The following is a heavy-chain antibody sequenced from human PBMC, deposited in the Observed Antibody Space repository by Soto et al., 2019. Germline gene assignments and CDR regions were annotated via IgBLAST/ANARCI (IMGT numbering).Heavy chain of an antibody. J-gene: IGHJ6*02. Sequence: EVQLVESGGGLVEPGGSLGLSCAPAGLSFSTHSMHWVRQAPGKGLEWVSSISSDSYYIYYADSVKGRFTISRDNAKNALYLQMNSLRADDTAVYYCARNRNPSSKTHGMDVWGQGTTVTVSS. CDR2: ISSDSYYI. CDR3: ARNRNPSSKTHGMDV. V-gene: IGHV3-21*01. CDR1: GLSFSTHS.